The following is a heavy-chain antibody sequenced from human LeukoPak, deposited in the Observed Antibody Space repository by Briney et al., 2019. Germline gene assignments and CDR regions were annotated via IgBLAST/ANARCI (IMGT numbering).Heavy chain of an antibody. J-gene: IGHJ5*02. Sequence: PGGSLRLSCAASGFTFSIYWMSWVRQAPGKGLEWVANIKQDGTDKYYVDSVKGRFTISRDNAKNSLYLQMNSLTAEDTAVYYCARDLGYSYDSSAPWGWFDPWGQGTLVTVSS. CDR1: GFTFSIYW. CDR2: IKQDGTDK. V-gene: IGHV3-7*01. D-gene: IGHD3-22*01. CDR3: ARDLGYSYDSSAPWGWFDP.